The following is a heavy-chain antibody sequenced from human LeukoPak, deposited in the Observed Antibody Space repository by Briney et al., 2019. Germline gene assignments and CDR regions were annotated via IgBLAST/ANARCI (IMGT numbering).Heavy chain of an antibody. V-gene: IGHV1-46*01. J-gene: IGHJ4*02. CDR2: INPSGGST. Sequence: ASVKVSCKASGYTFTSYYMHWVRQAPGQGLEWMGIINPSGGSTSYAQKFQGRVTMTRDTSTSTVYMELSSLRSEDTAVYYCARVVASSCSSTSCPPTSDYGDPFGGFDYWGQGTLVTVSS. D-gene: IGHD2-2*01. CDR3: ARVVASSCSSTSCPPTSDYGDPFGGFDY. CDR1: GYTFTSYY.